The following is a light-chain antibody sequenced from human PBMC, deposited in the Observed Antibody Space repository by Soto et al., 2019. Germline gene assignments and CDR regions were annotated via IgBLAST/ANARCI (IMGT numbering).Light chain of an antibody. CDR1: SSDVGGYNY. V-gene: IGLV2-14*01. J-gene: IGLJ2*01. CDR3: SSYTSSSIL. Sequence: QSVLTQPASVSGSPGQSITISCTGTSSDVGGYNYVSWYQQHPGKAPKLMIYDVSNRPSGVSNRFSGSKPGNTASLTISGLQAEDEADYYCSSYTSSSILFGGGTKLTVL. CDR2: DVS.